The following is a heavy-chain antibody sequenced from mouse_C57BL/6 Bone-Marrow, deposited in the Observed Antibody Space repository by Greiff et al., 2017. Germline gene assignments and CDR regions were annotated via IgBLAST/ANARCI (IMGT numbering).Heavy chain of an antibody. Sequence: VQLQQPGAELVKPGASVKLSCKASGYTFTSYWMQWVKQRPGQGLEWIGEIDPSDSYTNCNQKFKGKATLTVDTSSSTAYMQLSSLTSEDSAVYYCARQFITTVVAGYYFDYWGQGTTLTVSS. J-gene: IGHJ2*01. CDR1: GYTFTSYW. D-gene: IGHD1-1*01. CDR2: IDPSDSYT. CDR3: ARQFITTVVAGYYFDY. V-gene: IGHV1-50*01.